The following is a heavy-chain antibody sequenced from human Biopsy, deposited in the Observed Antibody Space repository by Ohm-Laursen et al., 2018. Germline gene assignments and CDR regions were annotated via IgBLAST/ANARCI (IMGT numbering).Heavy chain of an antibody. Sequence: GTLSLTCTVSGDSISSYYWSWIRQPSGKGLEWIGYVYYTGSTDYNPSLQSRVTISVDTSKNHFSLRLRSVTPADTAIYCARDRGYYSDRTVPGYFDLWGRGTLVAVSS. D-gene: IGHD3-22*01. J-gene: IGHJ2*01. CDR3: ARDRGYYSDRTVPGYFDL. V-gene: IGHV4-59*01. CDR1: GDSISSYY. CDR2: VYYTGST.